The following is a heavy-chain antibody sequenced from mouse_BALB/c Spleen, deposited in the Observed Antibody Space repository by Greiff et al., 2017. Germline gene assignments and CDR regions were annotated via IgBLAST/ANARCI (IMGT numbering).Heavy chain of an antibody. Sequence: EVQVVESGAELVRSGASVKLSCTASGFNIKDYYMHWVKQRPEQGLEWIGWIDPENGDTEYAPKFQGKATMTADTSSNTAYLQLSSLTSEDTAVYYCNALYYYGSSPFAYWGQGTLVTVSA. CDR1: GFNIKDYY. V-gene: IGHV14-4*02. CDR2: IDPENGDT. D-gene: IGHD1-1*01. CDR3: NALYYYGSSPFAY. J-gene: IGHJ3*01.